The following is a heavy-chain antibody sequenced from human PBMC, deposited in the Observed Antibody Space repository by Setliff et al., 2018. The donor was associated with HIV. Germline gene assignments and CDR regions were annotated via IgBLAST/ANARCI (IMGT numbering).Heavy chain of an antibody. D-gene: IGHD3-3*01. V-gene: IGHV3-23*01. CDR1: GFAFNNYA. CDR3: ARSIVPVASGYYYFEY. CDR2: INRGGGTT. Sequence: GGSLRLSCAASGFAFNNYAMSWVRQAPGKGLEWVSAINRGGGTTYYADSVRGRFTISVDTSKNQFSLRLSSVAAGDTAVYYCARSIVPVASGYYYFEYWGQGTLVTVSS. J-gene: IGHJ4*02.